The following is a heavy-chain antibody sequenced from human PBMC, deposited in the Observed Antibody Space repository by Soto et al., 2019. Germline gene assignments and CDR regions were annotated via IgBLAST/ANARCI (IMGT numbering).Heavy chain of an antibody. CDR3: AKDRERKVDYYYYYGMDV. Sequence: GGSVRLSCVPSGFTFRTYAMSWVRQAPGKGLEWVSSISGTGGRTYYADSVKGRFTISRDNSKNTLYLQMNSLRAEDTAVYYCAKDRERKVDYYYYYGMDVWGQGNTVTVSS. CDR2: ISGTGGRT. J-gene: IGHJ6*02. V-gene: IGHV3-23*01. CDR1: GFTFRTYA.